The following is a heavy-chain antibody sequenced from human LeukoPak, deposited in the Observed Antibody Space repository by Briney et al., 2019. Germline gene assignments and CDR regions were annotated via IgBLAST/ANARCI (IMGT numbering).Heavy chain of an antibody. CDR3: ARGGSCWYNFDC. CDR1: GVYISTYY. J-gene: IGHJ4*02. CDR2: ISYSGSP. Sequence: SDTLSLTCSVSGVYISTYYWLWIRHPPEKGREWIGYISYSGSPNYNPSLKSRVTMSVDTSKTQFSLKLTSVTAADTAVYYCARGGSCWYNFDCWGQGILVTVSS. D-gene: IGHD6-19*01. V-gene: IGHV4-59*07.